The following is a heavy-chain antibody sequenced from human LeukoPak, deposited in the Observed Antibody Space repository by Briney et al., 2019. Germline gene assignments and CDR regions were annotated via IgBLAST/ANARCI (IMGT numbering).Heavy chain of an antibody. J-gene: IGHJ5*02. D-gene: IGHD4-4*01. V-gene: IGHV4-34*01. CDR2: INHSGST. CDR3: ARGGGNYWFDP. Sequence: SETLSLTCAVYGGSFSGYYWSWIRQPPGNGLEWIGEINHSGSTNYNPSLKSRVTISVDTSKNQFSLKLSSVTAADTAVYYCARGGGNYWFDPWGQGTLVTVSS. CDR1: GGSFSGYY.